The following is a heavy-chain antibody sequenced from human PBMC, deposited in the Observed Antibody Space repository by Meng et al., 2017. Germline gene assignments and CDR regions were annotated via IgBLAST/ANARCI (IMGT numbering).Heavy chain of an antibody. CDR2: INPNSGGT. D-gene: IGHD2-15*01. Sequence: ASVKVSCKASGYTFTGYYMHWVRQAPGQGLEWMGWINPNSGGTNYAQKFQGRVTMTRDTSISTAYMELSRLRSDDTAVYYCARVGYCSGGSCYSESPHNWFDPWGQGTLVTVYS. V-gene: IGHV1-2*02. CDR3: ARVGYCSGGSCYSESPHNWFDP. J-gene: IGHJ5*02. CDR1: GYTFTGYY.